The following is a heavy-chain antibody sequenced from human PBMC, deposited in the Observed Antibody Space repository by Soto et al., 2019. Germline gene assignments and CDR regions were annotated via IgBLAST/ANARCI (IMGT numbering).Heavy chain of an antibody. V-gene: IGHV3-73*01. J-gene: IGHJ6*02. CDR1: GFTFSSSD. CDR3: SRHDERRRMVFYGMDV. Sequence: GGSLTLSCSASGFTFSSSDLYWVRQPHGTGLEWVGRVRSKIHNYATSFADSVRGRFTISRNVADNTVSLEMSGMKSEDTALYFCSRHDERRRMVFYGMDVWGQGTTVTVSS. D-gene: IGHD2-8*01. CDR2: VRSKIHNYAT.